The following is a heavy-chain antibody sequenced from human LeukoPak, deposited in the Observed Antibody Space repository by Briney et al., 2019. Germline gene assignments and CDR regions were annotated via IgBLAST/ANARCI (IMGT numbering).Heavy chain of an antibody. CDR3: ARIIPLNYYDSSGYYPKPGYFQH. Sequence: PSETLSLTCTVSGGSISSYYWSWIRQPAGKGLEWIGRIYTSGSTNYNPSLKSRVTMSVDTSKNQFSLKLSSVTAADTAVYYCARIIPLNYYDSSGYYPKPGYFQHWGQGTLVTVSS. D-gene: IGHD3-22*01. CDR2: IYTSGST. J-gene: IGHJ1*01. V-gene: IGHV4-4*07. CDR1: GGSISSYY.